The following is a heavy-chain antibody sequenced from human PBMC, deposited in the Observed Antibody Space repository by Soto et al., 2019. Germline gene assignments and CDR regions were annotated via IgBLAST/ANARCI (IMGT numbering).Heavy chain of an antibody. V-gene: IGHV4-34*01. D-gene: IGHD2-15*01. CDR1: GGSFSGYY. Sequence: SETLSLTCAVYGGSFSGYYWSWVRQPPGKGLEWIGEINHSGSTNYNPSLKSRVTISVDTSKNQFSLKLSSVTAADTAVYYCARGSVPGSSDIVVVVAATPRWFDPWGQGTLVTVSS. CDR2: INHSGST. CDR3: ARGSVPGSSDIVVVVAATPRWFDP. J-gene: IGHJ5*02.